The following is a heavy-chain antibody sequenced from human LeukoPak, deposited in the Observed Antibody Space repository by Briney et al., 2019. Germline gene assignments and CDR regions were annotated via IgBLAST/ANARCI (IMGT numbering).Heavy chain of an antibody. Sequence: PSETLSLTCTVSGGSISSSSYYWGWIRQPPGKGLEWIGSIYYSGGTYYNPSLKSRVTISVDTSKNQFSLKLSSVTAADTAVYYCARDLSESDDYYDSSGYDAFDIWGQGTMVTVSS. CDR2: IYYSGGT. V-gene: IGHV4-39*07. D-gene: IGHD3-22*01. CDR3: ARDLSESDDYYDSSGYDAFDI. CDR1: GGSISSSSYY. J-gene: IGHJ3*02.